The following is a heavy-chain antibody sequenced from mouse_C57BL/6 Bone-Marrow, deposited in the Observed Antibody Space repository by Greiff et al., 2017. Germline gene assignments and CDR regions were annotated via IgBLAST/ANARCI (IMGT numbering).Heavy chain of an antibody. CDR3: ARTGLDYSNYLWYFDV. CDR2: IDPSDSYT. V-gene: IGHV1-69*01. CDR1: GYTFTSYW. D-gene: IGHD2-5*01. J-gene: IGHJ1*03. Sequence: QVQLQQPGAELVMPGASVKLSCKASGYTFTSYWMHWVKQRPGQGLDWIGEIDPSDSYTNYNQKFKGKSTLTVDKSSSTAYMQLSSLTSEDSAVYYCARTGLDYSNYLWYFDVWGTGTTVTVSS.